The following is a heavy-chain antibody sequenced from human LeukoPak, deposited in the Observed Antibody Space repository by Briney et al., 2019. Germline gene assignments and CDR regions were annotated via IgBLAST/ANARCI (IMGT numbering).Heavy chain of an antibody. CDR2: IWYDGSNK. Sequence: GRSLRLSCAASGFTFSSYGVHWVRQAPGKGLEWVAVIWYDGSNKYYADSVKGRFTISRDNSKNTLYLQMNSLRAEDTAVYYCARGGGYYWPGDAFDIWGQGTMVTVSS. CDR3: ARGGGYYWPGDAFDI. D-gene: IGHD3-22*01. J-gene: IGHJ3*02. CDR1: GFTFSSYG. V-gene: IGHV3-33*01.